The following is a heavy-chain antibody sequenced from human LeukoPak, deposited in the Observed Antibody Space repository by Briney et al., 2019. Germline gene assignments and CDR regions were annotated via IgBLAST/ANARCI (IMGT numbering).Heavy chain of an antibody. V-gene: IGHV4-59*01. J-gene: IGHJ4*01. CDR3: ARTTTTFDD. D-gene: IGHD4-11*01. Sequence: SETLSLTCTVSGGSINNYWSWIRQPPGKGLEWICYVSYTGSTNYNPSLKSRVTISVDKSKNHFYLKLTSVTAADTAVYYCARTTTTFDDWGHGTLVTVSS. CDR2: VSYTGST. CDR1: GGSINNY.